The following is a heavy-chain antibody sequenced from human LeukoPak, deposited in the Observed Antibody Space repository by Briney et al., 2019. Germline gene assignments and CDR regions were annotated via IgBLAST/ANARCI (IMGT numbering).Heavy chain of an antibody. CDR2: MSPNSGDT. CDR1: GYTFTSYD. J-gene: IGHJ4*02. V-gene: IGHV1-8*01. CDR3: ARGPPNWGYDY. Sequence: ASVKVSCKASGYTFTSYDFNWVRQATGQRPEWMGWMSPNSGDTGYAQKFQDRVTMTRNTSISTAYMELSSLRSDDTAVYYCARGPPNWGYDYWGPGTLVTVSS. D-gene: IGHD7-27*01.